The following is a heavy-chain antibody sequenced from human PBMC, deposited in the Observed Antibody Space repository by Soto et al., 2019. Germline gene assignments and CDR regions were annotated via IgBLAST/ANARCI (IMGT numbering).Heavy chain of an antibody. D-gene: IGHD6-13*01. CDR3: AKDRSLLAAAGRYFDY. Sequence: GGSLRLSCAASGFTFSNYPMSWVRQAPGKGLEWVSVISGGGGSTYYADSVKGRFTISRDNSKNTLYLQMNSLRAEDTAVYYCAKDRSLLAAAGRYFDYWGQGTLVTVSS. V-gene: IGHV3-23*01. CDR1: GFTFSNYP. J-gene: IGHJ4*02. CDR2: ISGGGGST.